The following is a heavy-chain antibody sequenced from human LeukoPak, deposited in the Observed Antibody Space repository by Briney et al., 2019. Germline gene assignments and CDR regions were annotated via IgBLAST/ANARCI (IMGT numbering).Heavy chain of an antibody. Sequence: SETLSLTCTVSGDSLNTYYWTWIRQTPGKELEWIGFVASSGTSNYNPSLKSRVSISIDTSKNQFSLAPTSVTPADTAVYYCARVVRGVVTSNWFDPWGQGTLVSVSS. D-gene: IGHD2-21*02. CDR2: VASSGTS. V-gene: IGHV4-59*01. CDR3: ARVVRGVVTSNWFDP. J-gene: IGHJ5*02. CDR1: GDSLNTYY.